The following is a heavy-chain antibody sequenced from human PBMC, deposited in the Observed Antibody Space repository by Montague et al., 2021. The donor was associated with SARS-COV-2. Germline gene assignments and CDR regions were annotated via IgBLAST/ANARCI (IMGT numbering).Heavy chain of an antibody. J-gene: IGHJ4*02. CDR3: ARKGSGRSDLAY. D-gene: IGHD1-26*01. CDR2: IYHTGST. CDR1: CDSISTDNW. Sequence: SETLSLTCVVSCDSISTDNWWTWVRLPPGKGLEWVGAIYHTGSTKYKPSLKSRVSMSVDKSRNQFSLRLTSVTAADTAIYYCARKGSGRSDLAYWGQGTLVTVSS. V-gene: IGHV4-4*02.